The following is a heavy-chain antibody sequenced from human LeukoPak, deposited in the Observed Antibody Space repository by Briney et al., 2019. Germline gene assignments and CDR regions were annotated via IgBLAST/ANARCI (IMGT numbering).Heavy chain of an antibody. CDR2: IIPIFGTA. CDR3: ASGALSELGELSSTPFDY. CDR1: GGTFSSYA. V-gene: IGHV1-69*13. D-gene: IGHD3-16*02. Sequence: SVKVSCKASGGTFSSYAISWVRQAPGQGLEWMGGIIPIFGTANYAQKFQGRVTITADESTSTAYMELSSLRSEDAAVYYCASGALSELGELSSTPFDYWGQGTLVTVSS. J-gene: IGHJ4*02.